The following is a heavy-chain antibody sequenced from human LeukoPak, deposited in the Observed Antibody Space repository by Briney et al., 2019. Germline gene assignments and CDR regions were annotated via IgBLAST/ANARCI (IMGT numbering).Heavy chain of an antibody. CDR3: AKGGVVHAFNI. CDR1: GFTVSSNY. D-gene: IGHD2-15*01. Sequence: GSLRLSCAASGFTVSSNYMSWVRQAPGKGLEWVSAINGGGGSTYYADSVKGRFTISRDNSKSTLYLQMNSLRAEDTAVYYCAKGGVVHAFNIWGQGTMVTVSS. V-gene: IGHV3-23*01. CDR2: INGGGGST. J-gene: IGHJ3*02.